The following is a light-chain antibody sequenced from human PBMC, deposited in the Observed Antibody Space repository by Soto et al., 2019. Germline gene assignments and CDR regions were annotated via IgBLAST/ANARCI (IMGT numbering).Light chain of an antibody. J-gene: IGKJ4*01. Sequence: EIVLTQSPATLSLSPGERATLSCRASQNVISYLAWYQQKPGQAPRLLIYDASNRATGIPARSSGSGSGTDFTLTISSLEPEDSAVYYCQQRSNWLTFGGGTKVEIK. CDR3: QQRSNWLT. CDR1: QNVISY. V-gene: IGKV3-11*01. CDR2: DAS.